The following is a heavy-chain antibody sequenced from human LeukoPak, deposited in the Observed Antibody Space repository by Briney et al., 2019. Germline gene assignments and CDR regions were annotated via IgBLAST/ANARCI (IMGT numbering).Heavy chain of an antibody. CDR2: IYYSGST. D-gene: IGHD1-7*01. CDR1: GGSISSSSYY. J-gene: IGHJ5*02. V-gene: IGHV4-39*07. CDR3: ARESKTGTYAGWFDP. Sequence: SETLSLTCTVSGGSISSSSYYWGWIRQPPGKGLEWIGSIYYSGSTYYNPSLKSRITISVDTSKNQFSLKLSSVTAADTAVYYCARESKTGTYAGWFDPWGQGTLVTVSS.